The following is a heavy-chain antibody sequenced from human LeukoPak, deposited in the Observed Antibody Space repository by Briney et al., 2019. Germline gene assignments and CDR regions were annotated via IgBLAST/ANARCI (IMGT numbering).Heavy chain of an antibody. CDR1: GITVNSNY. J-gene: IGHJ2*01. Sequence: GGSLRLSCVVSGITVNSNYMSWVRQAPGKGLEWVSVMYSDGSTYYADSVKGRFTISRDNSKNTLYLQMNSLRVEDTAVYYCARSNWYFDLWGRGTLVTVSS. CDR2: MYSDGST. V-gene: IGHV3-66*01. CDR3: ARSNWYFDL.